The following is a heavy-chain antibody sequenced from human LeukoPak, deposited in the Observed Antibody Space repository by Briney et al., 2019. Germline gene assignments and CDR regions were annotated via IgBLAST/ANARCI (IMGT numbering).Heavy chain of an antibody. J-gene: IGHJ4*02. CDR2: IWYDGSNK. V-gene: IGHV3-33*01. CDR3: ARDQSGYSYGYRGPFDY. Sequence: GGSLRLSCAASGFTFSSYGVHWVRQAPGKGLEWVAVIWYDGSNKYYADSVKGRFTISRDNSKNTLYLQMNSLRAEDTAVYYCARDQSGYSYGYRGPFDYWGQGTLVTVSS. CDR1: GFTFSSYG. D-gene: IGHD5-18*01.